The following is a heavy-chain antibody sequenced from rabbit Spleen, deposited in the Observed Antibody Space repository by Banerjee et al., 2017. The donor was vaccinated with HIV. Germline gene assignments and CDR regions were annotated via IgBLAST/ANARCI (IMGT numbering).Heavy chain of an antibody. D-gene: IGHD6-1*01. CDR1: GFSFSSSYY. CDR2: IYPGSSST. Sequence: QEQLVESGGGLVQPEGSLTLTCTASGFSFSSSYYMCWVRQAPGKGLACGACIYPGSSSTYDASWAKGRCSISETSSTSVTLQMTRLTAADTATDSCARGDGDSVGYDYAMDLWGPGTLVTVS. CDR3: ARGDGDSVGYDYAMDL. V-gene: IGHV1S45*01. J-gene: IGHJ6*01.